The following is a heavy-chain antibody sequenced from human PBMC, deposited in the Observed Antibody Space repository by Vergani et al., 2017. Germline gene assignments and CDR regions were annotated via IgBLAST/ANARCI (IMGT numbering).Heavy chain of an antibody. Sequence: QVQLQQWGAGLLKPSETLSLTCAVYGGSFSGYYWSWIRQPPGKGLEWIGEINHSGSTNYNPSLKSRVTISADTSKNQFSLKLSSVTAADTAVYYCARVQNYIVVVPAAKSLITDWYFDLWGRGTLVTVSS. CDR2: INHSGST. J-gene: IGHJ2*01. CDR1: GGSFSGYY. V-gene: IGHV4-34*01. CDR3: ARVQNYIVVVPAAKSLITDWYFDL. D-gene: IGHD2-2*01.